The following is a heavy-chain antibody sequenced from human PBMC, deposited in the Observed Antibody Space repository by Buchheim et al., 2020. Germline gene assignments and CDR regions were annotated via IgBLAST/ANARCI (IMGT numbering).Heavy chain of an antibody. CDR3: ARGLVDSSSYYYYGMDV. D-gene: IGHD6-13*01. J-gene: IGHJ6*02. Sequence: QVQLVESGGGVVQPGRSLRLSCAASGFTFSSYGMHWVRQAPGKGLEWVAVIWYDGSNKYYADSVKGRFTISRDNSKNTLYLQMNSLRAEDTAVYYRARGLVDSSSYYYYGMDVWGQGTT. V-gene: IGHV3-33*01. CDR1: GFTFSSYG. CDR2: IWYDGSNK.